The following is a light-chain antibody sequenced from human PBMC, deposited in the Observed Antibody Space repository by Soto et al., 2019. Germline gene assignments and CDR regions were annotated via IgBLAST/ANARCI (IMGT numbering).Light chain of an antibody. Sequence: QSVLTQPASVSGSPGQSITISCTGTSSDIGNYDYVSWFQQHPGKAPKLLISEVSNRPSGISYRFSGSKSGTTASLTISGLQAEDEAHYYCSSYTRTSSYVFGGGTKVTVL. CDR1: SSDIGNYDY. CDR3: SSYTRTSSYV. J-gene: IGLJ1*01. CDR2: EVS. V-gene: IGLV2-14*01.